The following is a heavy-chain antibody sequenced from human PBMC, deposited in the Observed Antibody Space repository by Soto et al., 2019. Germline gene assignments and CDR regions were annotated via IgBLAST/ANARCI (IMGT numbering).Heavy chain of an antibody. CDR2: IGGDGST. CDR3: ARHRNYPRDQFDN. V-gene: IGHV3-23*01. Sequence: TGGSLRLSCVGSGFTFSSYAVSWVRQAPGRGPEWVSAIGGDGSTWYADSVRGRFTISRDNSKNTVYVQMNSLRAEDTAIYYCARHRNYPRDQFDNWGQGILVPVSS. D-gene: IGHD1-7*01. CDR1: GFTFSSYA. J-gene: IGHJ4*02.